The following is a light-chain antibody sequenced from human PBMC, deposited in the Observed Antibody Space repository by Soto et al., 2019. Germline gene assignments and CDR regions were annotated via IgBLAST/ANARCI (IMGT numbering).Light chain of an antibody. V-gene: IGKV1-5*03. CDR1: QSISTW. Sequence: DIQMTQSPSTLSASVGDRVTITCRASQSISTWLAWYQQRPGKAPHLLIYKASGLESGVPSRFSGRGFGTEFTLTISSLQPDDYATYYCQQYNSYARTFGQGTKVEVK. J-gene: IGKJ1*01. CDR3: QQYNSYART. CDR2: KAS.